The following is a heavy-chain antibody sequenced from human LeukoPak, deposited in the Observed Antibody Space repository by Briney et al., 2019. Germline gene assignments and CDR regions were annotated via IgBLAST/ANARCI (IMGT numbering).Heavy chain of an antibody. CDR2: INSDGGSA. J-gene: IGHJ4*02. D-gene: IGHD2-15*01. V-gene: IGHV3-74*01. Sequence: GGSLRLSCAASGFTFSSYWMHWVRQAPGKGLVWVSRINSDGGSARYADSVKGRFTISRDNGQDTLYLQMDSLRVEDTAVYYCASDLAVVDFDYWGQGTLVSVSS. CDR3: ASDLAVVDFDY. CDR1: GFTFSSYW.